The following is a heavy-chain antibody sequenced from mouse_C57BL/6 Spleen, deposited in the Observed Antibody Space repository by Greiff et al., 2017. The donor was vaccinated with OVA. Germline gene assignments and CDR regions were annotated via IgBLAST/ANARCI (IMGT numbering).Heavy chain of an antibody. D-gene: IGHD1-1*01. J-gene: IGHJ1*03. Sequence: VQLQQSGPELVKPGASVKISCKASGYSFTGYYMNWVKQSPEKSLEWIGEINPSTGGTTYNQKFKAKATLTVDKSSSTAYMQLKSLTSEDSAVYYCASTTVVAKWYFDVWGTGTTVTVSS. CDR3: ASTTVVAKWYFDV. CDR2: INPSTGGT. CDR1: GYSFTGYY. V-gene: IGHV1-42*01.